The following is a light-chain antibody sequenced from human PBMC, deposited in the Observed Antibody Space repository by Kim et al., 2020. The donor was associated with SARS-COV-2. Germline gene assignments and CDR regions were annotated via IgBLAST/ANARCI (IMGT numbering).Light chain of an antibody. Sequence: VALGQTARITCGGNNIGSKNVHWYQKKPRQAPVLVIYRDSNRPSGIPERFSGSNSGNTATLTISRAQAGDEADYYCQVWDSSTVVFGGGTQLTVL. J-gene: IGLJ2*01. CDR3: QVWDSSTVV. CDR1: NIGSKN. V-gene: IGLV3-9*01. CDR2: RDS.